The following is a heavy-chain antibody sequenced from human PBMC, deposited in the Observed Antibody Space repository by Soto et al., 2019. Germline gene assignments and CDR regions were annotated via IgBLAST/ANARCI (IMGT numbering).Heavy chain of an antibody. Sequence: PETLSLTCAVYGGSFSGYYWSWIRQPPGKGLEWIGEINHSGSTNYNPSLKSRVTISVDTSKNQFSLKLSSVTAADTAVYYCARGKLSDYVWGSYRYHCDYCGQGTVVTVSS. CDR1: GGSFSGYY. D-gene: IGHD3-16*02. CDR2: INHSGST. J-gene: IGHJ4*02. CDR3: ARGKLSDYVWGSYRYHCDY. V-gene: IGHV4-34*01.